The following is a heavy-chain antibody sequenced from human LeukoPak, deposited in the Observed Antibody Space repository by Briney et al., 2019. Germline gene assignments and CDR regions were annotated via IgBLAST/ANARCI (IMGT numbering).Heavy chain of an antibody. Sequence: GESLRLSCAASGFTFSSYGMHWVRQAPGKGLEWVAVISYDGSNKYYADSVKGRFTISRDNSKNTLYLQMNSLRAEDTAVYYCASGGDSIQLWLFEFDYWGQGTLVTVSS. CDR2: ISYDGSNK. CDR1: GFTFSSYG. V-gene: IGHV3-30*03. J-gene: IGHJ4*02. D-gene: IGHD5-18*01. CDR3: ASGGDSIQLWLFEFDY.